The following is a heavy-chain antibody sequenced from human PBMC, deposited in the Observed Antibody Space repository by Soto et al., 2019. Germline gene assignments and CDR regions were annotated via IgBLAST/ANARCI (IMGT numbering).Heavy chain of an antibody. CDR2: IIPIFGTA. V-gene: IGHV1-69*01. J-gene: IGHJ4*02. Sequence: QVQLVQSGAEVKKPGSSVKVSCKASGGTFSSYAISWVRQAPGQGLEWMGGIIPIFGTANYAQKFQGRVTITADESTSTAYMELSSLRSEDTAVYYCARGSAIYDSSGYADYFDYWGQGTLVTVSS. CDR3: ARGSAIYDSSGYADYFDY. CDR1: GGTFSSYA. D-gene: IGHD3-22*01.